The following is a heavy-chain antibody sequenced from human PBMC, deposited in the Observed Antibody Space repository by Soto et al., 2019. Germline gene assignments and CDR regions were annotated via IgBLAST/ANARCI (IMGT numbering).Heavy chain of an antibody. Sequence: QVQLVESGGDLVKPGGSLRLSCAASGYTFSDYYMSWIRQAPGKGLEWISYIDTSGTKRYYADSVRGRFTITRDTAKNSLYLEMNSLRDEDTAVYYCASHYDMWSGYLSPVDYWGQGTLVTVSS. CDR2: IDTSGTKR. D-gene: IGHD3-3*01. CDR1: GYTFSDYY. CDR3: ASHYDMWSGYLSPVDY. V-gene: IGHV3-11*01. J-gene: IGHJ4*02.